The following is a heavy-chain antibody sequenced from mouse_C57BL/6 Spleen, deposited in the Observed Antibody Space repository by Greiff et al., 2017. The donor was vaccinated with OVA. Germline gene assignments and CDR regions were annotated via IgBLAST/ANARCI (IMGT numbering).Heavy chain of an antibody. V-gene: IGHV1-5*01. Sequence: VQLQQSGTVLARPGASVKMSCKTSGYTFTSYWMHWVKQRPGQGLEWIGAIYPGNSDTSYNQKFKGKAKLTAVTSASTAYMELSSLTNEDSAVYYCTRETYGSSYYFDYWGQGTTLTVSS. CDR3: TRETYGSSYYFDY. J-gene: IGHJ2*01. CDR2: IYPGNSDT. CDR1: GYTFTSYW. D-gene: IGHD1-1*01.